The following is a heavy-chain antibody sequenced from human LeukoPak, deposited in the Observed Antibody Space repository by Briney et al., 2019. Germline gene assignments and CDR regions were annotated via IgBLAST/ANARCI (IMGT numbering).Heavy chain of an antibody. V-gene: IGHV3-30-3*01. Sequence: QAGGSLRLSCAASGFTFSSYAMHWVRQAPGKGLEWVAVISYDGSNKYYADSVKGRFTISRDNSKNTLYLQMNSLRAEDTAVYYCARDHRGSYAQTSQDYWGQGTLVTVSS. CDR3: ARDHRGSYAQTSQDY. D-gene: IGHD1-26*01. J-gene: IGHJ4*02. CDR1: GFTFSSYA. CDR2: ISYDGSNK.